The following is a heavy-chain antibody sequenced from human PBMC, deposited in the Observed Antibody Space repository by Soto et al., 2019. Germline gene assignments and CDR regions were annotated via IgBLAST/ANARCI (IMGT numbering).Heavy chain of an antibody. CDR2: IYHSGST. J-gene: IGHJ4*02. V-gene: IGHV4-4*02. D-gene: IGHD5-18*01. CDR1: GDSISSRNW. Sequence: TSETLSLTCAVSGDSISSRNWWSWVRQPPGKGLEWIGEIYHSGSTNYNPSLKSRVTISVDKSKNQFSLKLSSVTAADTAVYYCARRGGGYSYGGFDYWGQGTLVTVSS. CDR3: ARRGGGYSYGGFDY.